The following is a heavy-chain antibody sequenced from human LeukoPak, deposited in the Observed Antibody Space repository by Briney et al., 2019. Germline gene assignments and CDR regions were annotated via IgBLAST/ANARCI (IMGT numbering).Heavy chain of an antibody. J-gene: IGHJ4*02. CDR2: INHSGST. CDR1: GGSFSGYY. CDR3: ARDRPTVPFDY. Sequence: SETLSLTCAVYGGSFSGYYWSWIRQPPGKGLEWIGEINHSGSTNYNPSLKSRVTISVDTSKNQFSLKLSSVTAADTAVYYCARDRPTVPFDYWGQGTLVTVSS. D-gene: IGHD4-17*01. V-gene: IGHV4-34*01.